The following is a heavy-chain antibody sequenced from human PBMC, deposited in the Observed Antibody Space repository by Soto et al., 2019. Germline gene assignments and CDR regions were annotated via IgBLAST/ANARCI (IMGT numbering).Heavy chain of an antibody. CDR2: ISGTRNII. Sequence: VQLVESGGGLVQPGRSLRLSCAASGFTCYDFAMHWVRQAPGKGLEWVSRISGTRNIIDYEDSVKGRFIISRDNAKNSLYLQMNSMTPEDTAFYYWVKEMYDCSSGGSLDSWCQGTLVSVSS. CDR3: VKEMYDCSSGGSLDS. V-gene: IGHV3-9*01. J-gene: IGHJ4*02. D-gene: IGHD2-2*01. CDR1: GFTCYDFA.